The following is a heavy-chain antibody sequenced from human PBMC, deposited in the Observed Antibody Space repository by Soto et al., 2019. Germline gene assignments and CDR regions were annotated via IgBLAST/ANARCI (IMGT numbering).Heavy chain of an antibody. CDR2: IYPGDSDT. CDR3: ARLDIVVVPAANNWFDP. V-gene: IGHV5-51*01. CDR1: GYSFTSYW. J-gene: IGHJ5*02. Sequence: PGESLKISCKGSGYSFTSYWIGWVRQMPGKGLEWMGIIYPGDSDTRYSPSFQGQVTISADKSISTAYLQWSSLKASDTAMYYCARLDIVVVPAANNWFDPWGQGTLVTVSS. D-gene: IGHD2-2*01.